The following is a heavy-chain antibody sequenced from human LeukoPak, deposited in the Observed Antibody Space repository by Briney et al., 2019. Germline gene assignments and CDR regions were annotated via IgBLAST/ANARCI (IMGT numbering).Heavy chain of an antibody. CDR2: INGDGSST. Sequence: PGGSLRLSCAASGFIFNNYWMHWVRQTPGEGPLWLSRINGDGSSTSYACSVQGRFIISRDNAKNTLYLQMNSLRAEDTAVYYCTRQWHTPSDYWGQGTLVTVSS. CDR3: TRQWHTPSDY. CDR1: GFIFNNYW. J-gene: IGHJ4*02. V-gene: IGHV3-74*01. D-gene: IGHD6-19*01.